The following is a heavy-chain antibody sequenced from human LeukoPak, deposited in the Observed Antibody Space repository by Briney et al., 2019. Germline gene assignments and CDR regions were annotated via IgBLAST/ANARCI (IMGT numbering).Heavy chain of an antibody. CDR2: INPNSGGT. J-gene: IGHJ4*02. CDR3: ERDQGGRYYMTRLWYFDH. Sequence: ASVKVSCKASVYTFTGYYMYWVRQAPGQGLEWMGWINPNSGGTNYAQKFQGRVTLTRDTSISTAYMELSRLRSDDTAVYYCERDQGGRYYMTRLWYFDHWGQGTLVTVSS. V-gene: IGHV1-2*02. D-gene: IGHD1-26*01. CDR1: VYTFTGYY.